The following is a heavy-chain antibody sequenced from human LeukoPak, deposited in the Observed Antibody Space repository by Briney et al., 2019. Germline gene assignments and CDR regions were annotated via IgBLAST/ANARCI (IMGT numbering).Heavy chain of an antibody. CDR3: ATVGRSIVAPTYYYYGMDV. CDR1: GSTLTELS. V-gene: IGHV1-24*01. D-gene: IGHD5-12*01. Sequence: ASVKVSCKVSGSTLTELSMHWVRQAPGKGLEWMGGFDPEDGETIYAQNFQGRVTMTEDTSTDTAYLELSSLRSEDTAVYYCATVGRSIVAPTYYYYGMDVWGQGTTVTVSS. CDR2: FDPEDGET. J-gene: IGHJ6*02.